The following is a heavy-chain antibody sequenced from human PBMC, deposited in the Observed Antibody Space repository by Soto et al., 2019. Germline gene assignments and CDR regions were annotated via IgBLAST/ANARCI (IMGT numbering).Heavy chain of an antibody. CDR3: ARDGIGRYSSGWYPQYGMDV. CDR1: GYTSTAYN. V-gene: IGHV1-2*02. CDR2: INPNSGSA. J-gene: IGHJ6*02. Sequence: ATLKISCKGAGYTSTAYNMHCVRQVPGQGLARMRLINPNSGSAYYAQKFQGRVTMTRDTSISTDYMELSRLRSDDTAVYYCARDGIGRYSSGWYPQYGMDVWGQGTTVTVSS. D-gene: IGHD6-19*01.